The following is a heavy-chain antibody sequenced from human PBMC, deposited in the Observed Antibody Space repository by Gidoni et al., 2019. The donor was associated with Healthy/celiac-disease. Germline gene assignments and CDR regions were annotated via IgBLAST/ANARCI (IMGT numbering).Heavy chain of an antibody. CDR1: GFTFSKAW. Sequence: EVQLVESGGGLVKPGGSLRLSCAASGFTFSKAWMSWVRQAPGKGLEGVGRIKSKTDGGTTDYAAPVKGRFTISRDDSKNTLYLQMNSLKTEDTAVYYCTADYCSSTSCHTPTLVDYWGQGTLVTVSS. CDR2: IKSKTDGGTT. D-gene: IGHD2-2*02. CDR3: TADYCSSTSCHTPTLVDY. V-gene: IGHV3-15*01. J-gene: IGHJ4*02.